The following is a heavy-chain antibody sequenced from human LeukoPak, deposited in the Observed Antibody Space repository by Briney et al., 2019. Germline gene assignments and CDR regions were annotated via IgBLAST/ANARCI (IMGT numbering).Heavy chain of an antibody. D-gene: IGHD5-18*01. Sequence: GGSLRLSCAASGFTFSSYAMHWARQAPGKGLEWVAVISHDGNNKYNADSVKGRLTISRDNSKNTLYLQTNSLRAEDTAVYYCAREGVYSNGPFDYWGQGTRLADSS. CDR3: AREGVYSNGPFDY. CDR2: ISHDGNNK. CDR1: GFTFSSYA. J-gene: IGHJ4*02. V-gene: IGHV3-30-3*01.